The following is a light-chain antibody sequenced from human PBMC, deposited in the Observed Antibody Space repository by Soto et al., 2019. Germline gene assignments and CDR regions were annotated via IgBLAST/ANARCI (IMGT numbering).Light chain of an antibody. J-gene: IGKJ2*01. CDR3: QQYNSYSYT. CDR2: DAS. CDR1: QSISSW. V-gene: IGKV1-5*01. Sequence: DIQMTQSPSTLSASVGDRVTITCRASQSISSWLAWYQQKPGKAPKLLIYDASSLESGVPSRFSGRGSGTEFTLTISSLQPDDFATYYCQQYNSYSYTFGKGTKLEIK.